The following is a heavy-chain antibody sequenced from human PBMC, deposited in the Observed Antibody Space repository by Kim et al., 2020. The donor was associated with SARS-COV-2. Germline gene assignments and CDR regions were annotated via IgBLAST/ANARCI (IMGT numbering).Heavy chain of an antibody. Sequence: YNPSLKSRLSISIDTSKNQFSLTLSSVTVADTAVYFCAREVEDAATHHFDYWGQGSLVTVSS. V-gene: IGHV4-39*07. J-gene: IGHJ4*02. CDR3: AREVEDAATHHFDY. D-gene: IGHD1-26*01.